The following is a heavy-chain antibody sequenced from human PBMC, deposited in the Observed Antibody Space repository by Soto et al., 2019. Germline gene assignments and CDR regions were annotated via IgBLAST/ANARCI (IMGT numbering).Heavy chain of an antibody. D-gene: IGHD1-26*01. Sequence: TSETLSLTCAVYGGSFRGYYWSWIPQTPGKGLEWMGEINHSGSTNYNPSLKSRVTISVVTSKNQFSLKLSSVTAADTAVYYRARGLGGATLAGFDYWGQGTLVTVSS. CDR3: ARGLGGATLAGFDY. V-gene: IGHV4-34*01. CDR2: INHSGST. CDR1: GGSFRGYY. J-gene: IGHJ4*02.